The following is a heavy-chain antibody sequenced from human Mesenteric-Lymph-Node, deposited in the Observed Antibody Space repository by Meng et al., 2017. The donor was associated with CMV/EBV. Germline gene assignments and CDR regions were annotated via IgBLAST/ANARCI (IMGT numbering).Heavy chain of an antibody. CDR1: GFTFRNYA. D-gene: IGHD2-21*02. Sequence: SCAASGFTFRNYAMSWVRQAPGKGLEWVAVISHDGRNKYYADSVKSRFTISRDNSRNTLLLQMNSLRADDTAMYYCVNWHRGDGFNVWGQGTVVTVSS. CDR2: ISHDGRNK. CDR3: VNWHRGDGFNV. V-gene: IGHV3-30*18. J-gene: IGHJ3*01.